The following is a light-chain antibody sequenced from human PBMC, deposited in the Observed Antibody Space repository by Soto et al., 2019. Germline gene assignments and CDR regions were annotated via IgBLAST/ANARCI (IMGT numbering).Light chain of an antibody. Sequence: DIQMTQSPSTLSASVVDRFTITFRASQSISDWLAWYQQKPGKAPNLLIYKASSLESGVPSRFSGSGSGTEFTLTISSLQPDDFATYYCQQYNGYRWTFGQGTKVDIK. J-gene: IGKJ1*01. CDR1: QSISDW. V-gene: IGKV1-5*03. CDR3: QQYNGYRWT. CDR2: KAS.